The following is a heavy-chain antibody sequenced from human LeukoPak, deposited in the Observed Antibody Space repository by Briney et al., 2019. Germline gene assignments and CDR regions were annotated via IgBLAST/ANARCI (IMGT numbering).Heavy chain of an antibody. J-gene: IGHJ4*02. Sequence: GASVKVSCKASGYTFTSYGISWVRQPPGQGLEWMGWISAYNGNTNYAQKLQGRVTMTTDTSTSTDYMELRSLRSDATAVYYCARDRANALDYWGQGTLVTVSS. CDR1: GYTFTSYG. D-gene: IGHD1-26*01. V-gene: IGHV1-18*01. CDR3: ARDRANALDY. CDR2: ISAYNGNT.